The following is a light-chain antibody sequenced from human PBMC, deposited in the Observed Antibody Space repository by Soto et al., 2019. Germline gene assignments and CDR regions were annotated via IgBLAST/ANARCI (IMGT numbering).Light chain of an antibody. CDR2: GAS. J-gene: IGKJ1*01. Sequence: EIVMTQSPATLSVSPGERATLSCRASQSVSSNLAWYQQKPGQAPRLRFYGASTRATCIPARFSGSASGTEFTLTISSLQSEDFAVYYGQQYNNWPPLTFGQGTKVEIK. CDR3: QQYNNWPPLT. V-gene: IGKV3-15*01. CDR1: QSVSSN.